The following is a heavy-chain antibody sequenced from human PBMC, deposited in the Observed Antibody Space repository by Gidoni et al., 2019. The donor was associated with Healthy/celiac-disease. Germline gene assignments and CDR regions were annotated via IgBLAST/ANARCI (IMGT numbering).Heavy chain of an antibody. CDR3: ARGLRFLEWLLYNYYYYGMDV. Sequence: QVQLQQWGAGLLKPSETLSLTCAVYGGSFSGYYWSWIRQPPGKGLEWIGEINHSGSTNYNPSLKSRVTISVDTSKNQFSLKLSSVTAADTAVYYCARGLRFLEWLLYNYYYYGMDVWGQGTTVTVSS. CDR1: GGSFSGYY. CDR2: INHSGST. V-gene: IGHV4-34*01. D-gene: IGHD3-3*01. J-gene: IGHJ6*02.